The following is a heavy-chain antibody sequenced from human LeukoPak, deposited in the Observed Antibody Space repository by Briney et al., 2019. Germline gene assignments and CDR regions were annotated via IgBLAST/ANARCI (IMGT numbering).Heavy chain of an antibody. V-gene: IGHV1-18*01. J-gene: IGHJ4*02. CDR2: ISAYNGNT. Sequence: GASVKVSCKASGYTFTSYGISWVRPAPGQGLEWMGWISAYNGNTNYAQKLQGRVTMTTDTSTSTAYMELRSLRSDDTAVYYCARAGYCSSTSCPYYFDYWGQGTLVTVSS. CDR1: GYTFTSYG. D-gene: IGHD2-2*01. CDR3: ARAGYCSSTSCPYYFDY.